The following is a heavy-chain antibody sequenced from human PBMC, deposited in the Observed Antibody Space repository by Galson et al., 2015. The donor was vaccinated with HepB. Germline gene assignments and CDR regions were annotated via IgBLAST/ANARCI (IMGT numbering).Heavy chain of an antibody. J-gene: IGHJ4*02. CDR2: INTNTGNP. Sequence: SVKVSCKASGYTFTSYAMNWVRQAPGQGLEWMGWINTNTGNPTYAQGFTGRFVFSLDTSVSTAYLQIGSLKAEDTAVYYCARYCSGGSCYSERTDYWGQGTLVTVSS. V-gene: IGHV7-4-1*01. D-gene: IGHD2-15*01. CDR1: GYTFTSYA. CDR3: ARYCSGGSCYSERTDY.